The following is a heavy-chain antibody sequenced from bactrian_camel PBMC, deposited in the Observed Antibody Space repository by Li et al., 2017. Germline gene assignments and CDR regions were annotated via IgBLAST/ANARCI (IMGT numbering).Heavy chain of an antibody. CDR1: GFTSSAYA. J-gene: IGHJ4*01. CDR2: INSGRGIT. V-gene: IGHV3S31*01. CDR3: VKVPVGWTMAYHY. D-gene: IGHD5*01. Sequence: DVQLVESGGGLVQPGGSLRLSCAASGFTSSAYAMTWVRQAPGKGLEWVSVINSGRGITYYADAVKGRFTISRDNAKNTLYLQLNSLKTEDTAMYYCVKVPVGWTMAYHYWGQGTQVTVS.